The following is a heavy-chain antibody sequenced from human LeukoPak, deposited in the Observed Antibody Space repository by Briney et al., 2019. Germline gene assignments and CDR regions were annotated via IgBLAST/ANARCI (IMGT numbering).Heavy chain of an antibody. V-gene: IGHV3-23*01. J-gene: IGHJ6*02. CDR1: GFTFSAYA. Sequence: PGGSLRLSCEASGFTFSAYAMTWVRQAPGKGLEWVSSIGSDNKPHYADSVKGRFTISRDNSKNMLYLQMNSLKAEDTALYYCAKDVRPGGGGMDVWGQGTTVTVSS. D-gene: IGHD3-10*02. CDR2: IGSDNKP. CDR3: AKDVRPGGGGMDV.